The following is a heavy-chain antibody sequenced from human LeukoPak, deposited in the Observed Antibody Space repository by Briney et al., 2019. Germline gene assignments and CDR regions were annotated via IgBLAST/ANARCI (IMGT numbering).Heavy chain of an antibody. CDR1: GYNFTSYW. V-gene: IGHV5-51*01. J-gene: IGHJ4*02. CDR3: ASRKKGMATAGFDY. Sequence: GESLKISCNGSGYNFTSYWTGWVRQMPGKGLEWMGIIFPGDSDTRYSPSFQGQVTISAEKSISTAYLQWSSLKASDTALYYCASRKKGMATAGFDYWGQGTLVTVSS. D-gene: IGHD5-24*01. CDR2: IFPGDSDT.